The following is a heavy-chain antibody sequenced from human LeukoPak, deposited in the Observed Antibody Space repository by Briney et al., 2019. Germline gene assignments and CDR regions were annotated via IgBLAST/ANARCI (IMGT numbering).Heavy chain of an antibody. CDR3: ARDERLLSFLK. CDR2: IKQDRSEK. D-gene: IGHD3-3*01. Sequence: PGGSLRLSCAASGFTFSNYWMSWVRQAPGKGLEWVANIKQDRSEKYYVDSVKGRFTISRDNAKNSLYLQMNSLRAEDTAIYYCARDERLLSFLKWGQGTLVTVSS. J-gene: IGHJ4*02. CDR1: GFTFSNYW. V-gene: IGHV3-7*03.